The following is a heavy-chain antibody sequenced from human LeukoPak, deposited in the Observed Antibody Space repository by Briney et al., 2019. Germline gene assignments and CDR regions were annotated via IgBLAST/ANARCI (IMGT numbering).Heavy chain of an antibody. J-gene: IGHJ5*02. CDR2: IYTSGST. V-gene: IGHV4-61*02. Sequence: PSETLSLTCTVSGGSISSAGYYWSWIRQPAGKGLEWIGRIYTSGSTNYNPSLKSRVTMSVDTSKNQFSLKLSSVTAADTAVHYCAREHCSSTSCYTNWFDPWGQGTLVTVSS. D-gene: IGHD2-2*02. CDR3: AREHCSSTSCYTNWFDP. CDR1: GGSISSAGYY.